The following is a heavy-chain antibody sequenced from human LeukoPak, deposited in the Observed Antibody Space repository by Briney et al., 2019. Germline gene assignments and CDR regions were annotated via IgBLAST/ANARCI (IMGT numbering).Heavy chain of an antibody. CDR2: ISSSGGAI. V-gene: IGHV3-48*03. CDR1: GFTFSSYE. D-gene: IGHD5-24*01. Sequence: GGSLRLSCAASGFTFSSYEMNWVRQAPGKGLEWVSYISSSGGAIYYADSVKGRFTISRDDAKNSLYLQMNSLRAEDTAVYYCAREQRWSQVFDYWDQGTLVTVSS. CDR3: AREQRWSQVFDY. J-gene: IGHJ4*02.